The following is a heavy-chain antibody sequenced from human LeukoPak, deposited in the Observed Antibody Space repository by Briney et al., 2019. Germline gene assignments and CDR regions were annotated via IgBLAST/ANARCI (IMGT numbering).Heavy chain of an antibody. Sequence: SQTLSLTCTVSGGSISSGDYYWSWIRQPPGKGLEWIGYIYYSGSTYYNPSLKSRVTISVDTSKNQFSLKLSSVTAADTAVYYCANFIYGSGSPVDYWGQGTLVTVSS. D-gene: IGHD3-10*01. CDR2: IYYSGST. CDR1: GGSISSGDYY. V-gene: IGHV4-30-4*08. CDR3: ANFIYGSGSPVDY. J-gene: IGHJ4*02.